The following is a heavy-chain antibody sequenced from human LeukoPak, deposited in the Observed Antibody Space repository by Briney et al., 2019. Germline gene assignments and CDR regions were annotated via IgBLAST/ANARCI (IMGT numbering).Heavy chain of an antibody. CDR1: GGSFSGYY. CDR3: ARSALVRGVIMTGGNWFDP. J-gene: IGHJ5*02. CDR2: INHSGST. V-gene: IGHV4-34*01. D-gene: IGHD3-10*01. Sequence: SETLSLTCAVYGGSFSGYYWGWIRQPPGKGLEWIGEINHSGSTNYNPSLKSRVTISVDTSKNQFSLKLSSVTAADTAVYYCARSALVRGVIMTGGNWFDPWGQGTLVTVSS.